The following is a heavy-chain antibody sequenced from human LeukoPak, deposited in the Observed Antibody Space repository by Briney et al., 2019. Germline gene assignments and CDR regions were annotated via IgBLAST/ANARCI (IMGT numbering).Heavy chain of an antibody. D-gene: IGHD1-26*01. Sequence: ASVKVSCKASGYTFTGYYMHWVRQAPGQGLERMGWINPNSGGTNYAQKFQGRVTMTRDTSISTAYLELSRLGSDDTAVYYCARGSAYSGSYYYYYYMDVWGKGTTVTVSS. J-gene: IGHJ6*03. V-gene: IGHV1-2*02. CDR3: ARGSAYSGSYYYYYYMDV. CDR1: GYTFTGYY. CDR2: INPNSGGT.